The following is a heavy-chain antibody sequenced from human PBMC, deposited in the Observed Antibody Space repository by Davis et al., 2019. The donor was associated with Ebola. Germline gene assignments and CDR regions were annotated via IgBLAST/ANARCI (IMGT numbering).Heavy chain of an antibody. CDR1: GYTFTSYG. CDR3: ARGRRREWLETDY. V-gene: IGHV1-8*02. J-gene: IGHJ4*02. D-gene: IGHD6-19*01. Sequence: ASVKVSCKASGYTFTSYGISWVRQAPGQGLEWMGWMNPNSGNTGYAQKFQGRVTMTRNTSISTAYMELSSLRSEDTAVYYCARGRRREWLETDYWGQGTLVTVSS. CDR2: MNPNSGNT.